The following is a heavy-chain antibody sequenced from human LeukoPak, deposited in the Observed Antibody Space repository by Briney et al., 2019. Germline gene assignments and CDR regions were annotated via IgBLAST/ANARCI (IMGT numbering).Heavy chain of an antibody. CDR3: ALLATTSAFDI. V-gene: IGHV3-9*01. Sequence: GGSLRLSCTASGFNFDDHVMHWVRQAPGQGLEWVSGITSNSDNSGYGDSVKGRFTISRDNAKNSLYLQMNSLRVEDSAFYYCALLATTSAFDIWGQGTMVIVSS. CDR2: ITSNSDNS. J-gene: IGHJ3*02. CDR1: GFNFDDHV. D-gene: IGHD3-3*02.